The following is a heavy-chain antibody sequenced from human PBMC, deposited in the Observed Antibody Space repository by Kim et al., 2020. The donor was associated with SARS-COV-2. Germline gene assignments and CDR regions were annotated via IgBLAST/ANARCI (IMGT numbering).Heavy chain of an antibody. D-gene: IGHD6-13*01. Sequence: SETLSLTCAVSGGSISSGGYSWSWIRQPPGKGLEWIGYIYHSGSTYYNPSLKSRVTISVDRSKNQFSLKLSSVTAADTAVYYCARRCTGIAAAGRYWYFDLWGRGTLVTVSS. CDR2: IYHSGST. CDR3: ARRCTGIAAAGRYWYFDL. J-gene: IGHJ2*01. V-gene: IGHV4-30-2*01. CDR1: GGSISSGGYS.